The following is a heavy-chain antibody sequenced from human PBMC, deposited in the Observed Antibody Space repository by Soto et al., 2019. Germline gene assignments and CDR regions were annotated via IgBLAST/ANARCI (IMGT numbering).Heavy chain of an antibody. CDR1: GYSSTSYW. V-gene: IGHV5-51*01. D-gene: IGHD3-3*01. J-gene: IGHJ6*02. CDR3: ARLGIRIFGVVLKDGMHM. CDR2: IYPGDSDT. Sequence: GESLKISCNGSGYSSTSYWIGGVRQMPGKGLEWTGIIYPGDSDTRYSPSFQGQVTISADQSISTAYLQWSSLKASDTAMYYCARLGIRIFGVVLKDGMHMWPPESTVTV.